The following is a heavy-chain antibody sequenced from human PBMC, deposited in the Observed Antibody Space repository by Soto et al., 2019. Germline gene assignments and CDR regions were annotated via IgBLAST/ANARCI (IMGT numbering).Heavy chain of an antibody. CDR1: GCTFTIYY. CDR2: INPIGGST. CDR3: ARDSTVRAFDI. J-gene: IGHJ3*02. V-gene: IGHV1-46*01. D-gene: IGHD4-17*01. Sequence: ASVKVSFKSSGCTFTIYYMHCLRQAPGQCLEWMGIINPIGGSTSYAQKFQGRVRRTRDTSTSTVYMELSSLRSEDTAVYYCARDSTVRAFDIWGQGTMVTVSS.